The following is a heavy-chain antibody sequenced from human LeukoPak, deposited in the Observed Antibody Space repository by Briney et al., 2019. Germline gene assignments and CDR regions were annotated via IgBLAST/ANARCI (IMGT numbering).Heavy chain of an antibody. CDR1: GGTFSSYA. V-gene: IGHV1-69*13. CDR2: MIPIFGTA. Sequence: SVKVSCKASGGTFSSYAISWVRQAPGQGLEWMGGMIPIFGTANYAQKFQGRVTITADESTSTAYMELSSLRSEDTAVYYCARPRYCSSTSCYRYFDYWGQGTLVTVSS. CDR3: ARPRYCSSTSCYRYFDY. D-gene: IGHD2-2*01. J-gene: IGHJ4*02.